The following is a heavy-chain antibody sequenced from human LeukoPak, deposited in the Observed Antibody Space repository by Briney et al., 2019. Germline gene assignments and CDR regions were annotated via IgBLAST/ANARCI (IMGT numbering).Heavy chain of an antibody. J-gene: IGHJ4*02. V-gene: IGHV4-59*01. CDR1: GGSISSYY. CDR2: IYYSGST. Sequence: SETLSLTCTVSGGSISSYYWSWIRQPPGKGLEWIGYIYYSGSTNYNPSLKSRVTISVDTSKNQFSLKLSSVTAADTAVYHCARGFGEYSSSAGFDYWGQGTLVTVSS. D-gene: IGHD6-6*01. CDR3: ARGFGEYSSSAGFDY.